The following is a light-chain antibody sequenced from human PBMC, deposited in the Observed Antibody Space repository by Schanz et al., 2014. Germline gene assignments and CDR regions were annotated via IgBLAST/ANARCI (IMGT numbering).Light chain of an antibody. CDR2: DVS. CDR1: SSDIGGYNY. CDR3: TSYISSSFFWV. V-gene: IGLV2-14*03. J-gene: IGLJ3*02. Sequence: QSALTQPASVSGSPGQSITISCTGTSSDIGGYNYVSWYQQHPGKAPKVMIFDVSNRPSGVSNRFSGSKSGNTASLTISGLQTEDEADYYCTSYISSSFFWVFGGGTKLTVL.